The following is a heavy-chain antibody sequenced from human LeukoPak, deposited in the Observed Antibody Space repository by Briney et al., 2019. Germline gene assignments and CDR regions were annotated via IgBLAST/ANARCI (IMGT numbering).Heavy chain of an antibody. J-gene: IGHJ4*02. D-gene: IGHD1-7*01. CDR1: GFTFTTYW. CDR3: VGWGISGITNH. V-gene: IGHV3-7*01. Sequence: GGSLRLSCAASGFTFTTYWMSWIRQAPGKGLEWVAQTEQDGSEEYYVDSVKGRFTTSRGKNSLFLQMNSVRAEDTAVYYCVGWGISGITNHWGQGTLVTVSS. CDR2: TEQDGSEE.